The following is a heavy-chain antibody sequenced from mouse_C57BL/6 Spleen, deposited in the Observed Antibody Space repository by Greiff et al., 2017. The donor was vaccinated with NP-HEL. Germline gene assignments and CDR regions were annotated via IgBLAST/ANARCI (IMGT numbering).Heavy chain of an antibody. D-gene: IGHD1-1*01. V-gene: IGHV1-82*01. J-gene: IGHJ4*01. Sequence: VQLQQSGPELVKPGASVKISCKASGYAFSSSWMNWVKQRPGKGLEWIGRIYPGDGDTNYNGKFKGKATLTADKSSSTAYMQLSSLTSEDCAVYFCARGLYYPDYWGQGTSVTVSS. CDR1: GYAFSSSW. CDR3: ARGLYYPDY. CDR2: IYPGDGDT.